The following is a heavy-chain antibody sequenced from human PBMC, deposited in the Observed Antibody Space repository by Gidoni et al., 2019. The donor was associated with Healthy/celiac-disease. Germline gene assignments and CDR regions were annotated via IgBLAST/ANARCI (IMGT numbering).Heavy chain of an antibody. CDR2: IWYDGSNK. J-gene: IGHJ6*02. Sequence: QVQLVESGGGVVQPGGSVRLSCAAAGFTFGSDGMHWVRQAPGKGLEWVAVIWYDGSNKHYADSVKGRFTISRDNSKNTLYLQMNSLRAEDTAVYYCARDRSNYNYYYYGMDVWGQGTTVTVSS. CDR1: GFTFGSDG. CDR3: ARDRSNYNYYYYGMDV. V-gene: IGHV3-33*01. D-gene: IGHD4-4*01.